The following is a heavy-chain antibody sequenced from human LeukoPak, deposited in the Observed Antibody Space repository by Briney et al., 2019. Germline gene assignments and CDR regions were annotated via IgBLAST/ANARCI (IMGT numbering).Heavy chain of an antibody. CDR3: ARFMVRGVIITSPPDY. V-gene: IGHV3-64*01. CDR2: ISSNGGST. CDR1: GFTFSSYA. J-gene: IGHJ4*02. D-gene: IGHD3-10*01. Sequence: PGGSLRLSCAASGFTFSSYAMHWVRQAPGKGLEYVSAISSNGGSTYYANSVKGRFTISRDNSKNTLYLQMGSLRAEDMAVYYCARFMVRGVIITSPPDYWGQGTLVTVSS.